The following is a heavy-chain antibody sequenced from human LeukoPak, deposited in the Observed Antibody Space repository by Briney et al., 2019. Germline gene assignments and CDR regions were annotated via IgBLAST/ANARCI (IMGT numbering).Heavy chain of an antibody. CDR2: IIPILGIA. D-gene: IGHD3-10*01. Sequence: SVKVSCKASGGTFSSYAISWVRQAPGQGLEWMGRIIPILGIANYAQKFQGRVTITADKSTSTAYMELSSLRSEDTAVYYCARGLVRGVMATYYYYYGMDVWGQGTTVTVSS. V-gene: IGHV1-69*04. CDR1: GGTFSSYA. CDR3: ARGLVRGVMATYYYYYGMDV. J-gene: IGHJ6*02.